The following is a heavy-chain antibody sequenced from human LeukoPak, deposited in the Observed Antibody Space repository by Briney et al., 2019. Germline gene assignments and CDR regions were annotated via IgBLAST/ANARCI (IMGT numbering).Heavy chain of an antibody. Sequence: PSETLSLTCTVSGYSISSGYYWGWLRQPPGKGLEWIGSIYHSGSTYYNPSLKSRVTISVDTSKNQFSLKLSSVTAAHTAVYYCARAKKKVTMVRGVILGTYYFDYWGQGTLVTVSS. V-gene: IGHV4-38-2*02. D-gene: IGHD3-10*01. J-gene: IGHJ4*02. CDR2: IYHSGST. CDR3: ARAKKKVTMVRGVILGTYYFDY. CDR1: GYSISSGYY.